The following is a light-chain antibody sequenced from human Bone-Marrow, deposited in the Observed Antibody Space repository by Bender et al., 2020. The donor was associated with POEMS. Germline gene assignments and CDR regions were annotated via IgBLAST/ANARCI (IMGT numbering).Light chain of an antibody. CDR2: EVS. J-gene: IGLJ3*02. CDR1: SSDVGSYTF. CDR3: SSYGGTSTPL. Sequence: QSALTQPPSASGSPGQSVTISCTGTSSDVGSYTFVSWYQQRPGKAPKLMIYEVSKRPSGVPDRFSGSKSGNTASLTVSGLQAEDEADYYCSSYGGTSTPLFGGGTKLTVL. V-gene: IGLV2-8*01.